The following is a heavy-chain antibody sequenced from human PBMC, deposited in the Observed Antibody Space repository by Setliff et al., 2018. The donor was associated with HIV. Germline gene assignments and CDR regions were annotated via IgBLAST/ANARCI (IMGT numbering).Heavy chain of an antibody. CDR2: IKQDGSEE. D-gene: IGHD5-12*01. V-gene: IGHV3-7*05. CDR1: GFTFSRYW. J-gene: IGHJ3*02. Sequence: GGSLRLSCAASGFTFSRYWMTWVRQAPGRGLEWVANIKQDGSEEHYGDSVKGRFTITRDNAENSLYLQMNSLRVEDTAVYYCARDSLVAAMGASAFDIWGHGTMVTVSS. CDR3: ARDSLVAAMGASAFDI.